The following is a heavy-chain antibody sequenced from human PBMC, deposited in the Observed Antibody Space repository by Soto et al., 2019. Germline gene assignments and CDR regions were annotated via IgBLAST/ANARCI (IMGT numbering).Heavy chain of an antibody. D-gene: IGHD6-19*01. CDR2: INSDGTTT. J-gene: IGHJ4*02. V-gene: IGHV3-74*01. CDR3: AKGGRQWLVTSDFNY. CDR1: GFTFSPFW. Sequence: GGSLRLSCVASGFTFSPFWMSWVRQAPGKGLVWVSRINSDGTTTPYADSVKGRFTISRDSSKNTVSLEMTSLRAEDTAVYYCAKGGRQWLVTSDFNYWGQGALVTVSS.